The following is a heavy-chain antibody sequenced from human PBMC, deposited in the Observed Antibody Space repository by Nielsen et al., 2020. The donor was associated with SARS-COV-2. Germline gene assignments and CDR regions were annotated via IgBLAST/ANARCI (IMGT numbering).Heavy chain of an antibody. D-gene: IGHD5-18*01. CDR1: GGSISSYY. V-gene: IGHV4-59*01. Sequence: GSLRLSCTVSGGSISSYYWSWIRQPPGKGLEWIGYIYYSGSTNYNPSLKSRVTISVDTSKNQFSLKLSSVTAADTAVYYCARLTAMAPYYYYYGMDVWGQGTTVTVSS. CDR2: IYYSGST. J-gene: IGHJ6*02. CDR3: ARLTAMAPYYYYYGMDV.